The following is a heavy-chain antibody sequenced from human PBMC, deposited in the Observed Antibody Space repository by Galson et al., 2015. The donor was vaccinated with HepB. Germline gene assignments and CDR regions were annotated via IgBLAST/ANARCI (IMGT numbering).Heavy chain of an antibody. CDR2: INSDGSTT. V-gene: IGHV3-74*01. J-gene: IGHJ2*01. Sequence: SLRLSCAASGFTFSSYWMHWVRQAPGKGLVWVSRINSDGSTTSYADSVKGRFTISRDNAKNTLYLQMNSLRAEDTAVYYCARVGVRATTYCYFHLWGRATLVTVSS. CDR1: GFTFSSYW. D-gene: IGHD1-26*01. CDR3: ARVGVRATTYCYFHL.